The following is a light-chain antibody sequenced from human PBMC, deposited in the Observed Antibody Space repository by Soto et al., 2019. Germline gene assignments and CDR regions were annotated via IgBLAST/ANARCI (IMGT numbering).Light chain of an antibody. J-gene: IGKJ2*01. CDR3: QQYVRSPYT. CDR1: QSVSRTY. V-gene: IGKV3-20*01. Sequence: EIVLTQSPGTLSLSPGERVTLSCRASQSVSRTYLAWYQQKPGQSPRLLIYGASSRATGIPDRFSGSGSGTDFTLTISRLEPEDFAVYYCQQYVRSPYTFGQGTKLETK. CDR2: GAS.